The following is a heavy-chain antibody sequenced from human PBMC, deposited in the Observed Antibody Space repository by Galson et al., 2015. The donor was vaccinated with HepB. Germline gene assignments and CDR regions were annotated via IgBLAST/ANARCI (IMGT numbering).Heavy chain of an antibody. Sequence: SLRLSCAASGFTFSSYAMSWVRQAPGKGLEWVSAISGSGGSTYYADSVKGRFTISRDNSKSTLYLQMNSLRVEDTAVYYCAKVYRLVGVTFGVFDYWGQGTLVTVSS. J-gene: IGHJ4*02. CDR2: ISGSGGST. D-gene: IGHD1-26*01. CDR3: AKVYRLVGVTFGVFDY. V-gene: IGHV3-23*01. CDR1: GFTFSSYA.